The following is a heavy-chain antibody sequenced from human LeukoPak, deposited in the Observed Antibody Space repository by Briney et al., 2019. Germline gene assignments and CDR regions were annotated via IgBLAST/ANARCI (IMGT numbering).Heavy chain of an antibody. CDR3: AVQGFDI. Sequence: TGGSLRLSCAASGFTFSTYAMDWVRQAPGKGLEWVAIISSDGTIENYADSVRGRFSISRDSSKDTLFLQMSSLRIEDTAVYYCAVQGFDIWGQGTMVTVSS. J-gene: IGHJ3*02. V-gene: IGHV3-30-3*01. CDR1: GFTFSTYA. CDR2: ISSDGTIE.